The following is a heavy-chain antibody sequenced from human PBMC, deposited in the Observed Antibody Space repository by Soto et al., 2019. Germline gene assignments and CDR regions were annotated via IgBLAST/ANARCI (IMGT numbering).Heavy chain of an antibody. Sequence: EVPLLESGGGLVQPGGSLRLSCAASGFTFSSYTMSWVRQGPGKGLEWVSGISSSGGSTVYADSVKGRFTISRDNFKNTLYLQMDGRRAEDTAVYYCAKGWGDYWGQGTPVTVSS. J-gene: IGHJ4*02. D-gene: IGHD7-27*01. V-gene: IGHV3-23*01. CDR1: GFTFSSYT. CDR2: ISSSGGST. CDR3: AKGWGDY.